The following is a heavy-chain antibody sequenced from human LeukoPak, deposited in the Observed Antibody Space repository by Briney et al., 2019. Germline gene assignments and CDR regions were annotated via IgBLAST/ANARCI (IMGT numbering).Heavy chain of an antibody. CDR3: ARDGSSSWYYYYGMDV. J-gene: IGHJ6*02. Sequence: PSETLSLTCTVSGGSISSSSYYWGWIRQPPGKGLEWIGSIYYSGSTYYNPSLKSRVTISVDTSKNQFSLKLSSVTAADTAVYYCARDGSSSWYYYYGMDVWGQGTTVTVSS. V-gene: IGHV4-39*07. CDR2: IYYSGST. D-gene: IGHD6-13*01. CDR1: GGSISSSSYY.